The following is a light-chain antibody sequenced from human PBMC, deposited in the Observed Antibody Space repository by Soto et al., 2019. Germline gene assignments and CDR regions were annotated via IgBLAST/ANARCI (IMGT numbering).Light chain of an antibody. CDR3: QQCDDFIT. J-gene: IGKJ4*01. V-gene: IGKV1-33*01. CDR1: QDIKNY. CDR2: EAS. Sequence: DIQMTQSPSSLSASVGDRVTITCQASQDIKNYLNWYQQKPGKAPKLLIYEASNLERVVPSRFSGRGSGRRFTFTISSLQAEDIATYYCQQCDDFITFGGGTRMEIK.